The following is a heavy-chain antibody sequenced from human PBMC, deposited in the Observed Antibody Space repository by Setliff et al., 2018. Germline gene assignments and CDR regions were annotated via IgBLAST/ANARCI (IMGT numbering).Heavy chain of an antibody. Sequence: PVGSLRLSCAASGFTFNTYAMSWVRQPPGKGLEWVSSISDTAIGIYYTGSVRGRFTISRDNSKKILFLQMNSLRVEDTAIYYCAKDVVGYSSTWPKRDYFDSWGQGTLVTVSS. CDR1: GFTFNTYA. D-gene: IGHD6-13*01. CDR2: ISDTAIGI. CDR3: AKDVVGYSSTWPKRDYFDS. V-gene: IGHV3-23*01. J-gene: IGHJ4*02.